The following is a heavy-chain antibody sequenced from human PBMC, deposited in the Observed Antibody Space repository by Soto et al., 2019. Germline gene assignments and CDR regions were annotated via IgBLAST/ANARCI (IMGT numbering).Heavy chain of an antibody. Sequence: SVKVSCKASGGTFSSYAISWVRQAPGQGLEWMGGIIPIFGTANYAQKFQGRVTITADESTSTAYMELSSLRSEDTAVYYCASRLTMTVLPASDAFDIWGQGTMVTVSS. CDR1: GGTFSSYA. CDR3: ASRLTMTVLPASDAFDI. V-gene: IGHV1-69*13. J-gene: IGHJ3*02. D-gene: IGHD3-22*01. CDR2: IIPIFGTA.